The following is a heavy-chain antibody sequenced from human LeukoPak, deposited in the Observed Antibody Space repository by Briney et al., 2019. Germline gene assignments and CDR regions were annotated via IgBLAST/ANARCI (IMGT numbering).Heavy chain of an antibody. D-gene: IGHD5-24*01. CDR1: GGSFSGYY. V-gene: IGHV4-34*01. J-gene: IGHJ4*02. Sequence: SETLSLTCAVYGGSFSGYYWSWIRQPPGKGLEWVGEINHSGSTNYNPSLKSRVTISVDTSKNQFSLKLSSVTAADTAVYYCARGPESWGQGTLVTVSS. CDR2: INHSGST. CDR3: ARGPES.